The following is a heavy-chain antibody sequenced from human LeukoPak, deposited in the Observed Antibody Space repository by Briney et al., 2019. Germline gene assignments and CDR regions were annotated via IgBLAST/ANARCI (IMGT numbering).Heavy chain of an antibody. CDR2: IYYSGST. Sequence: SETLSLTCSVSGGPIISHYWSWIRQPPGKGLEWIGYIYYSGSTNYNPSLKSRVTISVDTSKNQFSLKLSSVTAADTAVYYCARDREYYGSGSDLGYYFDYWGQGTLVTVSS. J-gene: IGHJ4*02. CDR3: ARDREYYGSGSDLGYYFDY. CDR1: GGPIISHY. D-gene: IGHD3-10*01. V-gene: IGHV4-59*11.